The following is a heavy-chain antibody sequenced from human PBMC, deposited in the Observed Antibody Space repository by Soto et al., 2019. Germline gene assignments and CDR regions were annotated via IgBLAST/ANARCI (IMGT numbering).Heavy chain of an antibody. CDR2: ISSSSSYI. J-gene: IGHJ6*02. V-gene: IGHV3-21*01. CDR3: ARGRSLKDV. Sequence: GGSLRLSCAASGFTFSSYSMSWVRQAPGKGLEWVSSISSSSSYIYYADSVKGRFTISRDNAENSLYLQMNSLTAEDTALYYCARGRSLKDVWGQGTTVTVS. CDR1: GFTFSSYS.